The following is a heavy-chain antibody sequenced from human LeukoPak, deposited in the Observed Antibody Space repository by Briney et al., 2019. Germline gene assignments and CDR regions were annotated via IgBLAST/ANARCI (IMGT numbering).Heavy chain of an antibody. CDR3: ARARLTDYVWGRRTFDI. Sequence: PGGSLRLSCAASGFTFSSYGMSWVRQAPGKGLEWVSYISSSSSTIYYADSVKGRFTISRDNAKKSLYLQMNSLRAEDTAVYYCARARLTDYVWGRRTFDIWGQGTMVTISS. J-gene: IGHJ3*02. CDR2: ISSSSSTI. CDR1: GFTFSSYG. D-gene: IGHD3-16*01. V-gene: IGHV3-48*04.